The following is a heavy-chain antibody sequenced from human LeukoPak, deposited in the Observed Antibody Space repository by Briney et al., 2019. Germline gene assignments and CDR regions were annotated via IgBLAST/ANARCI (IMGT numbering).Heavy chain of an antibody. CDR2: ISGSGGST. D-gene: IGHD3-9*01. CDR3: AKDKLRYLCGMDV. J-gene: IGHJ6*02. Sequence: GGSLRLSCAASGFTFSSYAMSRVRQAPGKGLEWVSAISGSGGSTYFADSVKGRFTISRDNSKNTLYLQMNSLRAEDTAVYYCAKDKLRYLCGMDVWGQGTTVTVSS. CDR1: GFTFSSYA. V-gene: IGHV3-23*01.